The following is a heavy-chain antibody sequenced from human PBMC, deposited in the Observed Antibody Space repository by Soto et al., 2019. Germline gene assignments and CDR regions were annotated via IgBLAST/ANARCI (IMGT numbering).Heavy chain of an antibody. CDR1: GVPISGYY. V-gene: IGHV4-59*01. Sequence: PSETLSLTCTVSGVPISGYYWSWIRQPPGKGLEWIGYIYSSGTTNYNPSLKSRVTISLDTSKNQFSLKLTSVTAADTAVYYCAVGHTSGSYYGHALFWGQGTLVTVSS. CDR3: AVGHTSGSYYGHALF. D-gene: IGHD1-26*01. CDR2: IYSSGTT. J-gene: IGHJ4*02.